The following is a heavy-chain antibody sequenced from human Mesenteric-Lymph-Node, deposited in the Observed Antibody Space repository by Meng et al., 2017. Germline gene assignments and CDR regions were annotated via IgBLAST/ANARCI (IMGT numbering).Heavy chain of an antibody. V-gene: IGHV3-11*01. CDR2: ISSSAKTR. CDR3: ASVARPWQYLVS. Sequence: QVQLVESGGALVKPGESLRLSCAASGFTFSDYYMSWVRQAPGKGLEWISYISSSAKTRYYADSVNGRFTISRDNAKNSLYLQMNSLRAEDTAVYYCASVARPWQYLVSLGQGTLVTVSS. D-gene: IGHD6-13*01. CDR1: GFTFSDYY. J-gene: IGHJ5*02.